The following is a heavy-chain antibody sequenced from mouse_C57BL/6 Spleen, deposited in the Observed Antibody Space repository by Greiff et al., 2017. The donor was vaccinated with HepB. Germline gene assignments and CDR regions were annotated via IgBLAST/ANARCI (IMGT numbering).Heavy chain of an antibody. CDR1: GYAFTNYL. CDR2: INPGSGGT. V-gene: IGHV1-54*01. CDR3: ASPGGKS. Sequence: QVQLQQSGAELVRPGTSVKVSCKASGYAFTNYLIEWVKQRPGQGLEWIGVINPGSGGTNYNEKFKGKATLTADKSSSTAYMQLSSLTSEDSAVYFCASPGGKSWGQGTLVTVSA. J-gene: IGHJ3*01.